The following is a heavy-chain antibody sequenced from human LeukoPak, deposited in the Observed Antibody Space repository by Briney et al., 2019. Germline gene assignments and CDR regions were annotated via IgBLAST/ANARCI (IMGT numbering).Heavy chain of an antibody. CDR2: IHYSGTT. CDR1: GGSISSYY. CDR3: AASHTLWFGELLGWFDP. Sequence: SETLSLTCTVSGGSISSYYWSWIRQPPGKGLEWIGYIHYSGTTTYNPSLKSRVTISLDTSKNQFSLKLSSVTAADTAVYYCAASHTLWFGELLGWFDPWGQGTLVTVSS. J-gene: IGHJ5*02. V-gene: IGHV4-59*12. D-gene: IGHD3-10*01.